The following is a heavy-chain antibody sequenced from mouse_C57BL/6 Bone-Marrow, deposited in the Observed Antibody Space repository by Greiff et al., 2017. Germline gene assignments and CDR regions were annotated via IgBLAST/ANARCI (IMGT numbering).Heavy chain of an antibody. CDR1: GFTFSSYA. CDR2: ISSGGDYI. J-gene: IGHJ4*01. V-gene: IGHV5-9-1*02. CDR3: TRDGFYAMDY. Sequence: DVMLVESGEGLVKPGGSLKLSCAASGFTFSSYAMSWVRQTPEKRLAWVAYISSGGDYIYYADTVKGRFTISRDNARNTLYLQMSSLKSEDTAMYYCTRDGFYAMDYWGQGTSVTVSS.